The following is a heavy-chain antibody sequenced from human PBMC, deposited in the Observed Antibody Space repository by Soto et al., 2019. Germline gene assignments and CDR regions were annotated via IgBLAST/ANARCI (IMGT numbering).Heavy chain of an antibody. J-gene: IGHJ6*03. D-gene: IGHD3-3*01. CDR1: GFTFSSYS. CDR2: ISSSSSYI. Sequence: GGSLRLSCAASGFTFSSYSMNWVRQAPGKGLEWVSSISSSSSYIYYADSVKGRFTISRDNAKNSLYLQMNRLRAEDTAVYYCARGDYDFWSGYYYYYYMDVWGKGTTVPVSS. V-gene: IGHV3-21*01. CDR3: ARGDYDFWSGYYYYYYMDV.